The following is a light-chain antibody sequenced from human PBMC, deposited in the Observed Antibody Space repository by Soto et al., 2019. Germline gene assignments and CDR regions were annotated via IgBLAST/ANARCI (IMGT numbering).Light chain of an antibody. CDR3: QQSHGIPYT. CDR2: TAS. J-gene: IGKJ2*01. Sequence: DIQMTQSPSSLSAAVGDRVTITCRASQTISTYLNWYQQKPGKAPKLLIYTASSLQSGGQSRFTGNGSGTDYTLTISSLQPEDFATYYCQQSHGIPYTFGQGTKLVIK. V-gene: IGKV1-39*01. CDR1: QTISTY.